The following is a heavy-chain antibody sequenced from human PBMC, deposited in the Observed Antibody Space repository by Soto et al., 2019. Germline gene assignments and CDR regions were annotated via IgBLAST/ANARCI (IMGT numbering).Heavy chain of an antibody. CDR3: ARSPGGYYID. CDR2: INTDGSST. D-gene: IGHD3-9*01. V-gene: IGHV3-74*01. Sequence: EVQLVESGGGLVQPGGSLRLSCADSGFSFSSYWMHWVRQGPGKGLVWVSRINTDGSSTNYADSVKGRFTISRDNAKNTLYLQMNSLRAEDTAVYYCARSPGGYYIDWGQGTTVTVSS. CDR1: GFSFSSYW. J-gene: IGHJ3*01.